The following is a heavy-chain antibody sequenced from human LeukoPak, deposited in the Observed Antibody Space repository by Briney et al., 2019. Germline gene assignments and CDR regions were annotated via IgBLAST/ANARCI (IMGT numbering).Heavy chain of an antibody. J-gene: IGHJ4*02. V-gene: IGHV4-34*01. D-gene: IGHD6-6*01. CDR1: GGSFSGYY. Sequence: SETLSLTCAVYGGSFSGYYWSWIRQPPGKGLEWIGEINHSGSTNYNPSLKSRVTISVDTSKNQFSLKLSPVTAADTAVYYCARGVSIAALKPFDYWGQGTLVTVSS. CDR2: INHSGST. CDR3: ARGVSIAALKPFDY.